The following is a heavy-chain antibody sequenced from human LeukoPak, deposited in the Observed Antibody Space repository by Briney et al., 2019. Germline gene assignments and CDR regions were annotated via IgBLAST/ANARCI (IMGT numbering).Heavy chain of an antibody. CDR1: GYTFTSYA. J-gene: IGHJ6*03. CDR3: ARDQSSSWSSYYYMDV. Sequence: ASVKVSCKASGYTFTSYAMNWVRQAPGQGLEWMGWINTNTGNPTYAQGFTGRFVFSLDTSVSTAYLQISSPKAEDTAVYYCARDQSSSWSSYYYMDVWGKGTTVTVSS. V-gene: IGHV7-4-1*02. CDR2: INTNTGNP. D-gene: IGHD6-6*01.